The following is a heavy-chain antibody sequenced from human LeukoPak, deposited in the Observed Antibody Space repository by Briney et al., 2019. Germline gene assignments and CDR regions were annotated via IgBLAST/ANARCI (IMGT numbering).Heavy chain of an antibody. CDR3: AKASSPEDYQHPFFYYYSMDV. Sequence: GGSLRLSCAASGFTFSSCAMSWVRQAPGKGLEWVSAMSGSGGNTFYADSVKGRFTISRDNSKNTLYLQMNSLRAEDTAVYYCAKASSPEDYQHPFFYYYSMDVWGKGTTVTVSS. D-gene: IGHD2-2*01. CDR2: MSGSGGNT. J-gene: IGHJ6*03. V-gene: IGHV3-23*01. CDR1: GFTFSSCA.